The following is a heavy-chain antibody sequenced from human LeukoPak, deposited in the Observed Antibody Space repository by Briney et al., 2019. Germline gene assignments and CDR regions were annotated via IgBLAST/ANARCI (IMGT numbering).Heavy chain of an antibody. D-gene: IGHD6-13*01. CDR1: GYTFTGYY. CDR2: INPNSGGT. CDR3: ARGVSSSSSWSFDY. J-gene: IGHJ4*02. V-gene: IGHV1-2*02. Sequence: ASVKVSCKASGYTFTGYYMHWVRQAPGQGLEWMGWINPNSGGTNYAQKFQGRVTMTRDTSISTAYMELSRLRSDDTAVYYCARGVSSSSSWSFDYWGQGTLVTVSS.